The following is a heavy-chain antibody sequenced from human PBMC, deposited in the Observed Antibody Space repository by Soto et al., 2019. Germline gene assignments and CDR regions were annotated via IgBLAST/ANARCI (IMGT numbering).Heavy chain of an antibody. CDR3: AKHYDILTGYHYGMDV. V-gene: IGHV1-18*01. D-gene: IGHD3-9*01. Sequence: ASVKVYCKTAGYANTSYGISWVRQAPGQGLEWMGWISAYNGNTNYAQKLQGRVTMTTDTSTSTAYMELRSLRSDDTAVYYCAKHYDILTGYHYGMDVWGQGTTVTVS. J-gene: IGHJ6*02. CDR2: ISAYNGNT. CDR1: GYANTSYG.